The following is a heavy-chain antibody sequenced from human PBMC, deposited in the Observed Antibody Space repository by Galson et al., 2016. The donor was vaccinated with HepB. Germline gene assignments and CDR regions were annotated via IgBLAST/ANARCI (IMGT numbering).Heavy chain of an antibody. CDR1: GYSFTGYG. V-gene: IGHV1-18*01. CDR2: ISTYIRST. CDR3: ARTWSRSTTGARRSRSYYFDN. Sequence: SVKVSCKASGYSFTGYGISWVRQAPGQGLEWVGWISTYIRSTKYAQKLQGRVIMTTDTSKSTAYMELRRLRSDDTAIYYCARTWSRSTTGARRSRSYYFDNWGQGTRITGTS. D-gene: IGHD6-6*01. J-gene: IGHJ4*02.